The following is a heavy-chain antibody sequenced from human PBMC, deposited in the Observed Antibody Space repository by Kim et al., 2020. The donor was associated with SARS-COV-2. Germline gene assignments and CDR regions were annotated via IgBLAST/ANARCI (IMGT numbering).Heavy chain of an antibody. CDR3: AKEWRDYGMDV. Sequence: GGSLRLSCAASGFTFSSYGMHWVRQAPGKGLEWVAVISYDGSNKYYADSVKGRFTISRDNSKNTLYLQMNSLRVEDTAVYYCAKEWRDYGMDVWGQGTTVTVSS. D-gene: IGHD3-3*01. V-gene: IGHV3-30*18. J-gene: IGHJ6*02. CDR2: ISYDGSNK. CDR1: GFTFSSYG.